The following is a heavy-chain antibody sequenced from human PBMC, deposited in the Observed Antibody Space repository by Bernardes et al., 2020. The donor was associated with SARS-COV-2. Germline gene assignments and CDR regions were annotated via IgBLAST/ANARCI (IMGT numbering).Heavy chain of an antibody. CDR3: ARDVITMVRGVIGRGMDV. J-gene: IGHJ6*02. CDR2: IYYSGST. Sequence: SETLSLTCTVSGGSITYYYWTWIRQSPGKGLEWIGYIYYSGSTNYNPSLKSRVTISVDTSKNQFSLKLSSVTAADTAVYYCARDVITMVRGVIGRGMDVWGQGTTVTVSS. CDR1: GGSITYYY. V-gene: IGHV4-59*01. D-gene: IGHD3-10*01.